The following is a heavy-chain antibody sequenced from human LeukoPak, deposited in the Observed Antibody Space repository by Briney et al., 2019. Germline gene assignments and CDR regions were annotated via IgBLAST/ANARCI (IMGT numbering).Heavy chain of an antibody. CDR3: ARDQPGTYTLSGA. D-gene: IGHD1-14*01. V-gene: IGHV3-30*04. CDR1: GFAFSSYA. J-gene: IGHJ5*02. Sequence: GGSLRLSCAASGFAFSSYAMHWVRQAPGKGLEWVAFISYDGRSIYYADSVKGRFTISRDNSKNTLYLQMNSLRAEDTAVYFCARDQPGTYTLSGAWGQGTLVTVSS. CDR2: ISYDGRSI.